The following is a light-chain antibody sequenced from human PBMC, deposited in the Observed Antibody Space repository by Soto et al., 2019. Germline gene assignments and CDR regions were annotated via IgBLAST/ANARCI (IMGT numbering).Light chain of an antibody. J-gene: IGKJ1*01. Sequence: EIVLTQSPDTLSLSPGERATLSCRASQSGYDGYLAWYQQRPGQPPRLLIYGVSTRANGIPDRFSGSGSGTDFTLTINKLEPEDSAVYYCQHYGRPQWTFGQGTKVEIK. CDR3: QHYGRPQWT. V-gene: IGKV3-20*01. CDR1: QSGYDGY. CDR2: GVS.